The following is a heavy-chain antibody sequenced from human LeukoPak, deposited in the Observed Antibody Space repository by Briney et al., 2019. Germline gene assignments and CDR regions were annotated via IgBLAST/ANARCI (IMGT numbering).Heavy chain of an antibody. CDR1: GFTFSTSA. CDR2: IIVGTGTT. CDR3: AAERYGGISDCCNFEI. D-gene: IGHD4-23*01. J-gene: IGHJ3*02. Sequence: SVKVSCKSSGFTFSTSAVQWVRQAGGQRLEWMGWIIVGTGTTNYAQSLQGRLTITRDMSTNTAYMELSSLRSEDTAVYYCAAERYGGISDCCNFEIWGQGTMVTVSS. V-gene: IGHV1-58*01.